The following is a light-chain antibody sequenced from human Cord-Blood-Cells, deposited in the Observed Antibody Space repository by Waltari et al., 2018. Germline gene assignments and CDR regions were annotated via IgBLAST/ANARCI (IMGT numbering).Light chain of an antibody. CDR3: AAWEDSLNGGV. Sequence: QSVLTQPPPASGTPGQRVTISCSGSSSNIGSNTVNWYQQLPGTAPKLLMYSNNQRPSGVPGRCSGSKSGASASLAISGLQSEDEADYDWAAWEDSLNGGVFGAGTKLTVL. J-gene: IGLJ3*02. V-gene: IGLV1-44*01. CDR2: SNN. CDR1: SSNIGSNT.